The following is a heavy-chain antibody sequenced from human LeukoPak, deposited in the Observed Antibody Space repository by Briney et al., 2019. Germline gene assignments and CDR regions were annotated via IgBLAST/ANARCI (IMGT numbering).Heavy chain of an antibody. CDR2: IYYSGST. J-gene: IGHJ5*02. CDR1: GGSISSYY. CDR3: ARAGGVLWSTFNWFDP. D-gene: IGHD2-21*01. V-gene: IGHV4-59*01. Sequence: SETLSLTCTVSGGSISSYYWSWIRQPPRKGLEWIGYIYYSGSTNYNPSLKSRVTISVDTSKNQFSLKLSSVTAADTAVYYCARAGGVLWSTFNWFDPWGQGTLVTVSS.